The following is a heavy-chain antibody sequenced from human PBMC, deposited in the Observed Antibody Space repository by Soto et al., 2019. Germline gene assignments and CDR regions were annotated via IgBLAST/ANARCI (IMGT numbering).Heavy chain of an antibody. Sequence: VGSLRLSCLASGFAFSDFAMTWVRHVPGRGLEWVASLDGAGGSTYYAESVRGRFSISRDNSQNTLFLQMKRLTVDDTAIYYCAAPRDEYGSGVSWFTYGMDIWGQGTTVTVSS. V-gene: IGHV3-23*01. J-gene: IGHJ6*02. D-gene: IGHD3-10*01. CDR3: AAPRDEYGSGVSWFTYGMDI. CDR1: GFAFSDFA. CDR2: LDGAGGST.